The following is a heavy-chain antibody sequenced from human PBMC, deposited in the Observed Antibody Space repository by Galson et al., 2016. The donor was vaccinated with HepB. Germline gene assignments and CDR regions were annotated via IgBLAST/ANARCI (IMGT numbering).Heavy chain of an antibody. CDR2: ISGGSSYK. CDR3: ARTPGCRGPWYDAFDI. V-gene: IGHV3-21*01. J-gene: IGHJ3*02. CDR1: GFTFTRYT. Sequence: SLRLSCAASGFTFTRYTMNWVRQSPGKGLEWVSSISGGSSYKYYADSVKGRFTISRDNSKNSLYLQMNSLRAEDTAIYFCARTPGCRGPWYDAFDIWGPGTIVTVSS. D-gene: IGHD6-13*01.